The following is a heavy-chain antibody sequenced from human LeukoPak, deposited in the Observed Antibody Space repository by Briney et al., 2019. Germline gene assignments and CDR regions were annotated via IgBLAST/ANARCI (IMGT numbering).Heavy chain of an antibody. CDR3: ARGSFIAARLSYFDY. V-gene: IGHV3-73*01. Sequence: GSLRLSCAASGFIFSGSAIHWVRQASGKGLEWVGRIRNKANNYATAYVASVRGRFTISRDDSMNTAYLQMNSLRAEDTAVYYCARGSFIAARLSYFDYWGQGTLVTVSS. CDR2: IRNKANNYAT. D-gene: IGHD6-6*01. CDR1: GFIFSGSA. J-gene: IGHJ4*02.